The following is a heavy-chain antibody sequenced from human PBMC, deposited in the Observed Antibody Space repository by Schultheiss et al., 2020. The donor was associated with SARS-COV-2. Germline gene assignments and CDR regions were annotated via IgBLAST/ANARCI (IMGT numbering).Heavy chain of an antibody. V-gene: IGHV4-31*03. D-gene: IGHD1/OR15-1a*01. CDR2: IYYSGST. Sequence: SETLSLTCTVSGGSISSGGYYWSWIRQHPGKGLEWIGYIYYSGSTYYNPSLKSRVTISVDTSKNQFSLKLSSVTAADTAVYYCARDEVTTLWGMDVWGQGTTVTVSS. J-gene: IGHJ6*02. CDR3: ARDEVTTLWGMDV. CDR1: GGSISSGGYY.